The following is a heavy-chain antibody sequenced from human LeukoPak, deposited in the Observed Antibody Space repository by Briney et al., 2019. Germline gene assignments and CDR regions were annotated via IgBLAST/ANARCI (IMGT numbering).Heavy chain of an antibody. CDR2: IYPGDSDT. J-gene: IGHJ4*02. D-gene: IGHD6-6*01. CDR3: ARSQESSSSDY. CDR1: GYRFTNYW. V-gene: IGHV5-51*01. Sequence: PGESLKISCRGSGYRFTNYWIGWVRQMPGKGLEWMGIIYPGDSDTRYSPSFQGQVTISADKSISTAYLQWSSLKASDTAMYYCARSQESSSSDYWGQGTLVTVSS.